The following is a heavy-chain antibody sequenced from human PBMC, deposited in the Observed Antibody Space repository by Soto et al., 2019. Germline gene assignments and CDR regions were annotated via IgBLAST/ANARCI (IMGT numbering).Heavy chain of an antibody. V-gene: IGHV3-64*01. CDR2: VSRNGINT. CDR3: AITYYDFDV. Sequence: EEQLVQSGGGLVQPGGSLRLSCAASGFSFSSYDLFWVRQAPGKGLEYVSAVSRNGINTYYANSVKGRFTISRDNSKNIMYLQMGTLRSDDMAVYYCAITYYDFDVWGKGTTVIVS. J-gene: IGHJ6*03. D-gene: IGHD3-3*01. CDR1: GFSFSSYD.